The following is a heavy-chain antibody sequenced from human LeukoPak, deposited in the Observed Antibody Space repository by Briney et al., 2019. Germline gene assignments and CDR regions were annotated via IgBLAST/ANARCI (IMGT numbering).Heavy chain of an antibody. CDR2: IYYSGSS. V-gene: IGHV4-59*01. Sequence: SETLSLTCTVSGGSISSYYWSWIRQPPGKGLEWIGYIYYSGSSNYNPSLKSRVTISVDTSKNQFSLKLSSVTAADTAVYYCARVGRYGYNLEYFDYWGQGTLVTVSS. J-gene: IGHJ4*02. CDR1: GGSISSYY. D-gene: IGHD5-24*01. CDR3: ARVGRYGYNLEYFDY.